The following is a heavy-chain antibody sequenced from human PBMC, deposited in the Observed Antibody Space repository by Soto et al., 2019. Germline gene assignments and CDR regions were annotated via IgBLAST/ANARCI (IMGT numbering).Heavy chain of an antibody. D-gene: IGHD1-1*01. J-gene: IGHJ4*02. V-gene: IGHV3-23*01. CDR3: AKAAKTTTLYNFDF. CDR2: ITDTGETT. Sequence: GGSLRLSCAASGFTFSSFGMNWVRRAPGKGLEWVSLITDTGETTFHAASVKGRFTISRDNSKNTLYLQMNSLRVEDTAVYYCAKAAKTTTLYNFDFWGQGTLVTVSS. CDR1: GFTFSSFG.